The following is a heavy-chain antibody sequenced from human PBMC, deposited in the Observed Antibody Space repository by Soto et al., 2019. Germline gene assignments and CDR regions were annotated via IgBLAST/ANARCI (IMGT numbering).Heavy chain of an antibody. CDR3: ATWHLRDHAYDI. D-gene: IGHD5-12*01. CDR2: VYDLDGT. Sequence: DVQLVESGGGLIQPGGSLRLSCVASGLTVSGKKYVAWVRQSPVKGPEWVSGVYDLDGTYYADSVRGRFTTSIGNSRPTVWLQMRDLIPEDTALYFCATWHLRDHAYDIWGRGTMVTVSS. J-gene: IGHJ3*02. CDR1: GLTVSGKKY. V-gene: IGHV3-53*01.